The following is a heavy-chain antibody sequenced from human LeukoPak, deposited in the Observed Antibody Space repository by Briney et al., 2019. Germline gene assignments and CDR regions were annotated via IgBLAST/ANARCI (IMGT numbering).Heavy chain of an antibody. V-gene: IGHV1-69*04. D-gene: IGHD4-23*01. CDR3: ARDPYGGNGKGWFDP. Sequence: GASVKVSCKASGGTFSSYAISWVRQAPGQGLEWMGRIIPILGIANYAQKFQGRVTITADKSTSTAYMELSSLRSEDTAVYYCARDPYGGNGKGWFDPWGQGTLVTVSS. CDR2: IIPILGIA. J-gene: IGHJ5*02. CDR1: GGTFSSYA.